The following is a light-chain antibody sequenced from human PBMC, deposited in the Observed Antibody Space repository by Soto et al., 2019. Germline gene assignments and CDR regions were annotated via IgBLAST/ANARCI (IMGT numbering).Light chain of an antibody. CDR3: QHYGSSPWT. V-gene: IGKV3-20*01. J-gene: IGKJ1*01. Sequence: EILLSQSPGTPSLSPGDRATLYCRASQSVSSSNLAWYQQKRGQSPRLLIYGASSRATGIPDRFSGSGSGPDFTLTISRLEPEDFAVYFCQHYGSSPWTFGQGTKVDI. CDR2: GAS. CDR1: QSVSSSN.